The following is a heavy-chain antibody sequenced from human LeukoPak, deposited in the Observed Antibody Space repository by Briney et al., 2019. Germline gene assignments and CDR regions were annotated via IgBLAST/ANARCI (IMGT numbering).Heavy chain of an antibody. Sequence: GGSLRLSCAASGFTFSTYAINWVRQAPGKGLEWVSSINSAGTSKKYADSMKGRFTISRDNAKNSLFLQLSSLRDEDTAVYYCARGRNAGGPYYSDYWGQGTLVTVSS. D-gene: IGHD4-23*01. CDR2: INSAGTSK. J-gene: IGHJ4*02. CDR3: ARGRNAGGPYYSDY. V-gene: IGHV3-21*01. CDR1: GFTFSTYA.